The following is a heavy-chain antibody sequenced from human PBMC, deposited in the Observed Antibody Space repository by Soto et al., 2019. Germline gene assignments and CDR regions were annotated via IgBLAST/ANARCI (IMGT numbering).Heavy chain of an antibody. Sequence: QVQLVQSGAELKKPGSSVRVSCQASGGTFSSYSVNWVRQAPGHGLEWMGGIIPIFPTADHAQRLQGRGTIAADKSTNTACMELSRRRSDATAVYYCAIRTSVFVGVAMGGLDVWGQGTTVNVSS. CDR1: GGTFSSYS. J-gene: IGHJ6*01. CDR3: AIRTSVFVGVAMGGLDV. D-gene: IGHD3-3*01. V-gene: IGHV1-69*14. CDR2: IIPIFPTA.